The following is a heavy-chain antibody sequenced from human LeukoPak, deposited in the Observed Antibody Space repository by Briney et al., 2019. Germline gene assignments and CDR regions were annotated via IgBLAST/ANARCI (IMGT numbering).Heavy chain of an antibody. Sequence: PGGSLRLSCAASGFAFSSYSMHWVRQAPGKGLEWVSSMTSVTYIYYAASVKGRFTISRDNAKNSLYLQMNSLRAEDTALYYCAKDLTLRYFDWPAFDIWGQGTMVTVSS. D-gene: IGHD3-9*01. CDR2: MTSVTYI. V-gene: IGHV3-21*04. CDR3: AKDLTLRYFDWPAFDI. CDR1: GFAFSSYS. J-gene: IGHJ3*02.